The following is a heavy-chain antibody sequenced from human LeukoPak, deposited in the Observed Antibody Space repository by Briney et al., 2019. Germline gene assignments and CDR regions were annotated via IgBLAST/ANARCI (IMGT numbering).Heavy chain of an antibody. D-gene: IGHD4-11*01. CDR2: IRSKAYGGTT. V-gene: IGHV3-49*04. CDR1: GFTFGDYA. J-gene: IGHJ6*03. CDR3: TRRPYDYSNYGYYYYMDV. Sequence: GGSLRLSCTASGFTFGDYAMSWVRQAPGKGLEWVGFIRSKAYGGTTEYAASVKGRFTISRDDSKSIAYLQMNSLKTENTAVYYCTRRPYDYSNYGYYYYMDVWGKGTTVTVSS.